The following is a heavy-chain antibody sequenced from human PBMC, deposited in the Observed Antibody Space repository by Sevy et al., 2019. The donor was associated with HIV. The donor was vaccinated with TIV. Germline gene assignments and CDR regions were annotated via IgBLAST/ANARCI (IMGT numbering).Heavy chain of an antibody. CDR2: ISAFNGDS. Sequence: ASVKVSCRASGYTYTSYKITWVRLAPRQGLECIGWISAFNGDSNYAQTFQGRVTMTTDTSTSTAYMELRSLRSDDTAVYYCARAYCSSGRCYSLAYWGQGTLVTVSS. CDR1: GYTYTSYK. V-gene: IGHV1-18*01. J-gene: IGHJ4*02. CDR3: ARAYCSSGRCYSLAY. D-gene: IGHD2-15*01.